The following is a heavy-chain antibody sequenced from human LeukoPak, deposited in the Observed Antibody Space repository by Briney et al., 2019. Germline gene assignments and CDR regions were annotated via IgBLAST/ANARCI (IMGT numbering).Heavy chain of an antibody. D-gene: IGHD3-10*01. CDR3: ARVHVLLWFGESSPPAWDAFDI. V-gene: IGHV4-4*02. J-gene: IGHJ3*02. CDR2: IYHSGST. Sequence: PSETLSLTCAVSGGSISSSDWWSWVRQPPGKGLEWIGEIYHSGSTNYNPSLKSRVTISVDKSKNQFSLKLSSVTAADTAVYYCARVHVLLWFGESSPPAWDAFDIWGQGTMVTVSS. CDR1: GGSISSSDW.